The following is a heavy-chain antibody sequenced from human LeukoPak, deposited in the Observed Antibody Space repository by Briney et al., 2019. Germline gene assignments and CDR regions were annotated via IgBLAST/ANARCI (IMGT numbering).Heavy chain of an antibody. V-gene: IGHV4-61*01. Sequence: SETLSLTCTVSGASVSSASYWTWIRPPPGKGVEWIAHIYNGVNTNYNPSLKSRVTISVDTSKNQFSLRLNSVTAADTAVYYCARSRAFNSGAFDPWGQGSLVTVSP. D-gene: IGHD1-26*01. CDR3: ARSRAFNSGAFDP. CDR2: IYNGVNT. CDR1: GASVSSASY. J-gene: IGHJ5*02.